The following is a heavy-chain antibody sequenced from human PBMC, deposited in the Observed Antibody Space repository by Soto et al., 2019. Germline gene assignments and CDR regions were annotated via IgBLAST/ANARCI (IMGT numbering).Heavy chain of an antibody. CDR3: AKVSRSVEPIFHY. V-gene: IGHV3-23*01. J-gene: IGHJ4*02. Sequence: GGSLRLSCAASGFTFSSYSMNWVRQAPGKGLEWVSAISGSGGSTYYADSVKGRFTISRDNSKNTLYLQMNSLRAEDTAVYYLAKVSRSVEPIFHYWGQGTLVTVSS. CDR2: ISGSGGST. CDR1: GFTFSSYS. D-gene: IGHD1-26*01.